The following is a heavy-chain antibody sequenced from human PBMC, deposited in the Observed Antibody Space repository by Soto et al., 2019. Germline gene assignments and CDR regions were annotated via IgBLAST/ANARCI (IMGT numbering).Heavy chain of an antibody. D-gene: IGHD6-19*01. V-gene: IGHV1-2*04. CDR1: GYTFTGYY. J-gene: IGHJ1*01. Sequence: GASVKVSCKASGYTFTGYYMHWVRQAPGQGLEWMGWINPNSGGTNYAQKFQGWVTMTRDTSISTAYMELSRLRSDDTAVYYCARPPRPSGLQEGTDGYFQHWGQGTLVTVS. CDR2: INPNSGGT. CDR3: ARPPRPSGLQEGTDGYFQH.